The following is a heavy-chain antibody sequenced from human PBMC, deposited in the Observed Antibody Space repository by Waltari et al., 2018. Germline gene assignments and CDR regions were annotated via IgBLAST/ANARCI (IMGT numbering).Heavy chain of an antibody. CDR2: LIQSGGGT. CDR3: TRDWDYQDRNRNY. CDR1: GLTFAKYD. V-gene: IGHV3-23*01. J-gene: IGHJ4*02. D-gene: IGHD2-2*01. Sequence: EVQLLESGGGIVQPGGSLRLSCRGSGLTFAKYDMTWVRQAPGKGLEGLSLIQSGGGTYYSDSVRGRFSVSRESLKSTMCLQMDSLRPDDTAVYYCTRDWDYQDRNRNYWGQGTLVTVSS.